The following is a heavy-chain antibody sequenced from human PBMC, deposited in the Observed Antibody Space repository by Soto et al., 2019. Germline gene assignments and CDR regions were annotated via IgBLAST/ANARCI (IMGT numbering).Heavy chain of an antibody. V-gene: IGHV4-59*08. D-gene: IGHD2-8*02. J-gene: IGHJ4*02. CDR1: GGSINSYS. CDR2: ISYSGST. Sequence: QVQLQESGPGLVKPSETLSLTCTVSGGSINSYSWSWIRQPPGKGLEWIGCISYSGSTKYNPSLKSRVTMSVDTSKNQFSLRLSSVAAADTAMFYCARHAGADAWYYFDLWGQGTLVTVSS. CDR3: ARHAGADAWYYFDL.